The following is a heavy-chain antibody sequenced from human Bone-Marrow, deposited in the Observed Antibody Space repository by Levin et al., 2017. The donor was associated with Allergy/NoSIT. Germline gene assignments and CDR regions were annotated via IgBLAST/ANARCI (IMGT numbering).Heavy chain of an antibody. D-gene: IGHD6-19*01. J-gene: IGHJ5*02. CDR1: GFTFSSYA. CDR3: VKDDIAVAGPLYNWFDP. V-gene: IGHV3-64D*06. Sequence: PGGSLRLSCSASGFTFSSYAMHWVRQAPGKGLEYVSAISSNGGSTYYADSVKGRFTISRDNSKNTLYLQMSSLRAEDTAVYYCVKDDIAVAGPLYNWFDPWGQGTLVTVSS. CDR2: ISSNGGST.